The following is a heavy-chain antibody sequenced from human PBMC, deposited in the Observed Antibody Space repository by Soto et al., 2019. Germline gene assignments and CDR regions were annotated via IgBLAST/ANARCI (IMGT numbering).Heavy chain of an antibody. V-gene: IGHV3-30*03. J-gene: IGHJ4*02. CDR1: GFSFNNYA. CDR3: ATSAHPAVVTLYYFDS. Sequence: QVQLVESGGGVVQPGRSLRLSCAASGFSFNNYAMHWVRQAPGKGLEWVTLISDDGSKKYFADSVNGRFTVSRDNSNNTLFLQMNSLKTEDTAVYYCATSAHPAVVTLYYFDSWGQGTLVTVSS. CDR2: ISDDGSKK. D-gene: IGHD2-21*02.